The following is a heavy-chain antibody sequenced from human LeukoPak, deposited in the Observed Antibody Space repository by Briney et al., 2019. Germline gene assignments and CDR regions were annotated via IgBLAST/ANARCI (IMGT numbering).Heavy chain of an antibody. J-gene: IGHJ4*02. V-gene: IGHV4-59*01. D-gene: IGHD3-10*01. CDR3: ARGRAHGADY. CDR1: GGSISSYY. Sequence: SETLSLTWPVSGGSISSYYWSWIRQPPGKGLEWIGYIYYSGSTNYNPSLKSRVTISVDTSKNQFSLKLSSVTAADTAVYYCARGRAHGADYWGQGTLVTVSS. CDR2: IYYSGST.